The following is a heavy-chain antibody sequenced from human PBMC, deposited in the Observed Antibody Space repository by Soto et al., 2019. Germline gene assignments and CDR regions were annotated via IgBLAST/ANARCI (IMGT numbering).Heavy chain of an antibody. D-gene: IGHD5-18*01. CDR1: GFTFSSYG. CDR2: IWYDGSNK. Sequence: QVQLVESGGGVVQPGRSLRLSCAASGFTFSSYGMHWVRQAPGKGLGWVAVIWYDGSNKYYADSVKGRFTISRDNSKNTLYLQMNSLRAEDTAVYYCARDISRGSSYGSDYWGQGTLVTVCS. J-gene: IGHJ4*02. CDR3: ARDISRGSSYGSDY. V-gene: IGHV3-33*01.